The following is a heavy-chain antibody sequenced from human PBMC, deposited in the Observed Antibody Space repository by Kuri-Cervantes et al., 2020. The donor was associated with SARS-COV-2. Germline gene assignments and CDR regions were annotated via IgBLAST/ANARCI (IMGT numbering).Heavy chain of an antibody. CDR3: ARDSVAEHYYYGMDV. CDR1: GSTFSSYG. D-gene: IGHD1-14*01. Sequence: GGSLRLSCAASGSTFSSYGMHWVRQAPGKGLEWVAVISYDGSNKYYADSVKGRFTISRDNSKNTLYLQMNSLRTEDTAVYYCARDSVAEHYYYGMDVWGQGTTVTVSS. J-gene: IGHJ6*02. CDR2: ISYDGSNK. V-gene: IGHV3-30*03.